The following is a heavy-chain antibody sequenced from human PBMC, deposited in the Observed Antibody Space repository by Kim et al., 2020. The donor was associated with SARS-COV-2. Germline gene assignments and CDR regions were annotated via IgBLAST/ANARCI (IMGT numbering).Heavy chain of an antibody. J-gene: IGHJ6*02. D-gene: IGHD3-3*01. V-gene: IGHV4-59*01. CDR1: GGSISSYY. CDR3: ARDPTGSGYYRGYYYYGMDV. Sequence: SETLSLTCTVSGGSISSYYWGWIRQPPGKVLEWIGYIYYSGSTNYNPSLKSRVTISVDTSKNQFSLKLSSVTAADTAVYYCARDPTGSGYYRGYYYYGMDVWGQGTTVTVSS. CDR2: IYYSGST.